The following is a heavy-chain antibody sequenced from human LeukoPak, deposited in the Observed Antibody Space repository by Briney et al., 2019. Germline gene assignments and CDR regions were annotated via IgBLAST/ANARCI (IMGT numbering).Heavy chain of an antibody. CDR3: AKDSSSRLDY. Sequence: PGGSLRLSCAASGFTFSSYGMHWVRQAPGKGLEWVAVISYDGSNKYYADSVKGRFTISRDNSKNTLYLQMNSLRAEDTAVYYCAKDSSSRLDYWGQGTLVAVSS. CDR1: GFTFSSYG. V-gene: IGHV3-30*18. D-gene: IGHD6-13*01. CDR2: ISYDGSNK. J-gene: IGHJ4*02.